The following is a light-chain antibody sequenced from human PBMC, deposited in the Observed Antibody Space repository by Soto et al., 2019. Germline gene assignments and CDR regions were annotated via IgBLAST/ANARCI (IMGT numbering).Light chain of an antibody. Sequence: DIQMTQSPSTLSAFVGDRVIITCRASPSISSWLAWYQKKRGKAPKLLIYDASTLESGVPSRFSGSESGTEFTLTISSLQPEDFATYYCQQYYTYPYTFGPGTQLEIK. V-gene: IGKV1-5*01. CDR1: PSISSW. CDR3: QQYYTYPYT. CDR2: DAS. J-gene: IGKJ2*01.